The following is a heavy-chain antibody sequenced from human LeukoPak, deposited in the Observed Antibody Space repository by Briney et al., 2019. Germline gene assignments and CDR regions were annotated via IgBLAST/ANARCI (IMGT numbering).Heavy chain of an antibody. V-gene: IGHV4-39*01. CDR1: GGSISSSSYH. CDR2: IYYSGST. J-gene: IGHJ5*02. D-gene: IGHD3-10*01. Sequence: SETLSLTCTVSGGSISSSSYHWDRIRQPPGKGLEWIGSIYYSGSTYYNPSLKSRVTMSVDTSKNQFSLTLSSVTAADTAVYYCARRRYYCGSGLDWFDPWGQGTLVTVSS. CDR3: ARRRYYCGSGLDWFDP.